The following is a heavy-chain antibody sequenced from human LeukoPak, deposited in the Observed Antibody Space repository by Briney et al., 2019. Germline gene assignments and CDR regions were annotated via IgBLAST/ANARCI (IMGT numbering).Heavy chain of an antibody. J-gene: IGHJ3*02. Sequence: SETLSLTCAVYVGSFSGYYWSWIRQPPGRGLEWIVEINHSGITNYNPSLKSRVTISVDTSKNHFSLKLRSVTAADTAVYYCARERLDAFDIRGKGIMVTVSS. CDR1: VGSFSGYY. CDR3: ARERLDAFDI. CDR2: INHSGIT. V-gene: IGHV4-34*01.